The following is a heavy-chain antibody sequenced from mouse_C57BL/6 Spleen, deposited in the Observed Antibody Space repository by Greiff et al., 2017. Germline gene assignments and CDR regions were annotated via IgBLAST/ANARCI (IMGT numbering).Heavy chain of an antibody. J-gene: IGHJ4*01. CDR3: ARLGYGNYLYYAMDY. D-gene: IGHD2-1*01. CDR1: GYTFTSYW. CDR2: IYPGSGST. Sequence: QVQLQQPGAELVKPGASVKMSCKASGYTFTSYWITWVKQRPGQGLEWIGDIYPGSGSTNYNEKFKSKATLTVDTSSSTAYMQLSSLTSEDSAVYYCARLGYGNYLYYAMDYWGQGTSVTVSS. V-gene: IGHV1-55*01.